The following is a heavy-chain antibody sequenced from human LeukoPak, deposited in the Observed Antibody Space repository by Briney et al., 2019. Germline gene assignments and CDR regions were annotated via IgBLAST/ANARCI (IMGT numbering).Heavy chain of an antibody. CDR1: GFTFSSYS. D-gene: IGHD4/OR15-4a*01. CDR2: ISGSSSAM. Sequence: GGSLRLSCAASGFTFSSYSTTWVRQAPGKGPEWVSYISGSSSAMYYADSVKGRFTISRDNAKNSLSLQMDSLRAEDTAVYYCASGAEAGRDYWGQGTLVTVSS. CDR3: ASGAEAGRDY. J-gene: IGHJ4*02. V-gene: IGHV3-48*01.